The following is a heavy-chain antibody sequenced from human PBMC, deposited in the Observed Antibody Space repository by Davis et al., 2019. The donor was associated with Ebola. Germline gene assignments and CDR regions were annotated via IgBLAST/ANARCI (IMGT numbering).Heavy chain of an antibody. CDR1: GGTFSSYA. CDR2: IIPIFGTA. CDR3: ARVERYDSRLDY. J-gene: IGHJ4*02. D-gene: IGHD3-22*01. V-gene: IGHV1-69*13. Sequence: AASVKVSCKASGGTFSSYAISWVRQAPGQGLEWMGGIIPIFGTANYAQKFQGRVTITADESTSTAYMELSSLRSEDTAVYYCARVERYDSRLDYWGQGTLVTVSS.